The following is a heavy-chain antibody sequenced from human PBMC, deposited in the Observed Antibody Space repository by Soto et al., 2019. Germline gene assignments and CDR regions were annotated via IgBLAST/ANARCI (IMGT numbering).Heavy chain of an antibody. CDR3: VMVDNYVTPTPQDV. Sequence: QVQLVQSGDEVKKPGASVKVSXKASGYIFVNYGIAWVRQAPGQGLEWMGWISPYTGNTHSATQVQGRLTMTTDTSTSTAYMDLGSLTSDDTAVYYCVMVDNYVTPTPQDVWGQGTTVTVSS. J-gene: IGHJ6*02. D-gene: IGHD3-16*01. V-gene: IGHV1-18*01. CDR1: GYIFVNYG. CDR2: ISPYTGNT.